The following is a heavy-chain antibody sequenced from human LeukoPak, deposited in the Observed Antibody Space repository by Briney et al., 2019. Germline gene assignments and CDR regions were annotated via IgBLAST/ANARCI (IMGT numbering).Heavy chain of an antibody. V-gene: IGHV1-69*04. J-gene: IGHJ4*02. CDR1: GGTFSSYA. Sequence: SVKVSCKASGGTFSSYAISWVRQAPGQGLEWMGRIIPILGIANYAQKFQGRVTITADKSTSTAYMELSSLRSEDTAVYYCARDPPGTVVTAPDYWGQGTLVTVSS. D-gene: IGHD2-21*02. CDR3: ARDPPGTVVTAPDY. CDR2: IIPILGIA.